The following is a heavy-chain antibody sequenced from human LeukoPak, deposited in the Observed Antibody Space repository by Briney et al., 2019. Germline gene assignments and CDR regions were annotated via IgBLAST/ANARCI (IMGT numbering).Heavy chain of an antibody. Sequence: GGSLRLSCAASGFTFSSYWMHWVRQAPGKGLVWVSRSNSDGSSTSYADSVKGRFTISRDNAKNTLYLQMNSLRAEDTAVYYCASYHDSSGYLFDYWGQGTLVTVSS. D-gene: IGHD3-22*01. CDR2: SNSDGSST. V-gene: IGHV3-74*01. CDR1: GFTFSSYW. J-gene: IGHJ4*02. CDR3: ASYHDSSGYLFDY.